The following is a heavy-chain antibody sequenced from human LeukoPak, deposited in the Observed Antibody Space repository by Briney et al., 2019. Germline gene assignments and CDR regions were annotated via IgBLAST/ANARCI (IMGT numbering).Heavy chain of an antibody. D-gene: IGHD3-9*01. CDR3: AKDPQYYDILTGPTGDAFDI. V-gene: IGHV3-23*01. J-gene: IGHJ3*02. Sequence: GGSLRLSYAASGFTFSSYAMSWVRQAPGKGLEWVSAISGSGGSTYYADSVKGRFTISRDNSKNTLYLQMNSLRAEDTAVYYCAKDPQYYDILTGPTGDAFDIWGQGTMVTVSS. CDR2: ISGSGGST. CDR1: GFTFSSYA.